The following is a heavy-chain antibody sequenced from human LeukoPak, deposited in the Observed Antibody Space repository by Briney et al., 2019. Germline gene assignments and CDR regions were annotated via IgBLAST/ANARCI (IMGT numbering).Heavy chain of an antibody. V-gene: IGHV3-7*01. J-gene: IGHJ4*02. CDR2: IKQDGSDK. D-gene: IGHD4-23*01. CDR3: LTPTRSHRFDY. Sequence: HPGGSLRLSCAASGFTFSSYWMCWVRQAPGKGLEWVAIIKQDGSDKYYVDSVEGRFIISRDNAKNSLYLQMNSLRAEDTAVYYCLTPTRSHRFDYWGQGTLVTVSS. CDR1: GFTFSSYW.